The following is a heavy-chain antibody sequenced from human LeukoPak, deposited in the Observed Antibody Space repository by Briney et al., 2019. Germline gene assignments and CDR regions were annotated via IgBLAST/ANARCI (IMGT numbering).Heavy chain of an antibody. CDR2: MNPNSGNT. D-gene: IGHD3-16*02. V-gene: IGHV1-8*01. CDR3: ARVYYVWGSYLSWFDP. J-gene: IGHJ5*02. CDR1: GYTFTSYD. Sequence: GASVKVSCKASGYTFTSYDINWVRQATGQGLEWMGWMNPNSGNTGYAQKFQGRVTMTRNTSISTAYMELSSLRSEDTAVYYCARVYYVWGSYLSWFDPWGQGTLVTVSS.